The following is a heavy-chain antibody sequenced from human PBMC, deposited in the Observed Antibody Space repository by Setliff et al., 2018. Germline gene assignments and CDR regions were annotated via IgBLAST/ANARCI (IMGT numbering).Heavy chain of an antibody. D-gene: IGHD3-10*01. J-gene: IGHJ4*02. CDR3: FGAGTCSY. CDR1: GLTFSNCW. Sequence: GGSLRLSCTASGLTFSNCWVSWVRQAPGKGLEWVASINPGGSEKYYVDSVKGRFTISRDNAKNSLSLQRNSLRAEDTAVYYCFGAGTCSYWGQGTLVTVSS. V-gene: IGHV3-7*01. CDR2: INPGGSEK.